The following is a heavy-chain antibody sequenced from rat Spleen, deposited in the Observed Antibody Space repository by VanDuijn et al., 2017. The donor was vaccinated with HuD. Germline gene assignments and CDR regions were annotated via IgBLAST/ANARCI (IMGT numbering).Heavy chain of an antibody. CDR2: INNAGST. CDR3: ARASWDDFDY. CDR1: GFSLSNYGI. J-gene: IGHJ2*01. D-gene: IGHD1-2*01. V-gene: IGHV3-3*01. Sequence: VQLKESGPGLVQPSQTLSLTCTVSGFSLSNYGIIWVRQPPRKGLEWMGYINNAGSTNYNPSLKSRISITRDTSKNQFFLQVNSVTSEDTATYYCARASWDDFDYWGQGVMVTVSS.